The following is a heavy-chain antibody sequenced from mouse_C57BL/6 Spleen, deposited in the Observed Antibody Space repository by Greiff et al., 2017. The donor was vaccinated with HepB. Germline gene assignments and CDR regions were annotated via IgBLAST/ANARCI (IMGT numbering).Heavy chain of an antibody. V-gene: IGHV3-6*01. D-gene: IGHD2-3*01. CDR1: GYSITSGYY. Sequence: ESGPGLVKPSQSLSLTCSVTGYSITSGYYWNWIRQFPGNKLEWMGYISYDGSNNYNPSLKNRISITRDTSKNQFFLKLNSVTTEDTATYYCARVLVYDGYFFDYWGQGTTLTVSS. J-gene: IGHJ2*01. CDR3: ARVLVYDGYFFDY. CDR2: ISYDGSN.